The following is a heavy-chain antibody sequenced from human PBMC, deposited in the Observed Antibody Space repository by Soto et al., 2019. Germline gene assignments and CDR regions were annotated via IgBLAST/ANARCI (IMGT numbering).Heavy chain of an antibody. D-gene: IGHD5-18*01. CDR1: GFTFSNFA. CDR3: AKGGGFSYGYIDY. CDR2: ISSGGGT. Sequence: GGSLRLSCAASGFTFSNFAMTWVRQPPGKGLEWVSTISSGGGTFYADSVKGRFTISRDNSKETLYLQMNSLRAEDTALYYCAKGGGFSYGYIDYWGQGALVTVSS. V-gene: IGHV3-23*01. J-gene: IGHJ4*02.